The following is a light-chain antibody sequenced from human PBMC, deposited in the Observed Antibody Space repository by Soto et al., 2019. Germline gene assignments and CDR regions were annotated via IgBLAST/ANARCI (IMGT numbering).Light chain of an antibody. CDR3: SSYTSSSFFV. J-gene: IGLJ1*01. V-gene: IGLV2-14*01. CDR2: DVS. Sequence: ALTQPASVSGSPGQSITISCTGTSSDVGGYNYVSWYQQHPGKAPKLMIYDVSNRPSGVSNRFSGSKSGNTASLTISGLQAEDEADYYCSSYTSSSFFVFGTGTKVTVL. CDR1: SSDVGGYNY.